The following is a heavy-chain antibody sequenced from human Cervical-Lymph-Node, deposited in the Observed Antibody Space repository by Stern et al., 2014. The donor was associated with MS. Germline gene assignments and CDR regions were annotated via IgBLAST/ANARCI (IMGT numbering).Heavy chain of an antibody. CDR3: ALSSETSDRWYSLGYDL. V-gene: IGHV1-69*01. Sequence: VQLVESGAEVTKPGSSVKVSCKASGGTFSKFPSSWVRQAPGQGIEWMGGIFPVFGTPTYAQEIRGRVTITADVSSSSVYMELSSLRSDDTAVYYCALSSETSDRWYSLGYDLWGQGTLVTVSS. CDR2: IFPVFGTP. D-gene: IGHD6-13*01. CDR1: GGTFSKFP. J-gene: IGHJ5*02.